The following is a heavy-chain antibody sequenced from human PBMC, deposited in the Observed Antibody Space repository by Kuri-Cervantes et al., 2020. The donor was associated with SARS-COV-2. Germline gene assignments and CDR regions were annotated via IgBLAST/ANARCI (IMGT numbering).Heavy chain of an antibody. D-gene: IGHD3-10*01. CDR2: MNPNSGNT. V-gene: IGHV1-8*02. J-gene: IGHJ5*02. CDR1: GYTFTSYG. CDR3: AREQLWFGELNGWFDA. Sequence: ASVKVSCKASGYTFTSYGINWVRQAPGQGLEWMGWMNPNSGNTGYAQKFPGRVTMTRNTSISTAYMELSSLRSEDTAVYYCAREQLWFGELNGWFDAWGQGTLVTVSS.